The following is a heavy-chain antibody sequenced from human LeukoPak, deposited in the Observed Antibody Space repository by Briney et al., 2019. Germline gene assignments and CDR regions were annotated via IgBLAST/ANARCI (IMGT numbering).Heavy chain of an antibody. CDR2: IKEDGSEK. CDR3: ARASKPWLQLT. V-gene: IGHV3-7*05. Sequence: GGSLRLSCAASGFTFSNYWMIWVRQAQGKGLEWVGNIKEDGSEKRYADSVRGRSTISRDNAQTSIYLRMNSLRAEDTAVYYCARASKPWLQLTWGQGTLVTVSS. J-gene: IGHJ5*02. CDR1: GFTFSNYW. D-gene: IGHD5-24*01.